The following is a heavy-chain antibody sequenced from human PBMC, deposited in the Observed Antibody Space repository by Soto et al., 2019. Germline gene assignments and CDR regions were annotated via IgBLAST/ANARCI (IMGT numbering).Heavy chain of an antibody. V-gene: IGHV3-33*01. CDR3: ARGLLWFGEFRGDY. J-gene: IGHJ4*02. CDR1: GFTFSSYG. D-gene: IGHD3-10*01. Sequence: GGSLRLSCAASGFTFSSYGMHWVRQAPGKGLEWVAVIWYDGSNKYYADSVKGRFTISRDNSKNTLYLQMNSLRAEDTAVYYCARGLLWFGEFRGDYWGQGTLVTVSS. CDR2: IWYDGSNK.